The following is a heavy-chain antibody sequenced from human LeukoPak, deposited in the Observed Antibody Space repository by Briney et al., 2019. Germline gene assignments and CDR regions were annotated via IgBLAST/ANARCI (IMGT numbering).Heavy chain of an antibody. CDR3: ARGQGRQWLVPGVSRWYWFDP. CDR1: GYTFTSYD. V-gene: IGHV1-8*03. D-gene: IGHD6-19*01. Sequence: ASVKVSCKASGYTFTSYDINWVRQATGQGLEWMGWMNPNSGNTGYAQKFQGRVTITRNTSISTAYMELSSLRSEDTAVYYCARGQGRQWLVPGVSRWYWFDPWGQGTLVTVSS. J-gene: IGHJ5*02. CDR2: MNPNSGNT.